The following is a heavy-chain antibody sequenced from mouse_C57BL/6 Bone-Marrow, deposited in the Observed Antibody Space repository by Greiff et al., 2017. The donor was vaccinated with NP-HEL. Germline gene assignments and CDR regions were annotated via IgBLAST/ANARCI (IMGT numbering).Heavy chain of an antibody. V-gene: IGHV3-6*01. D-gene: IGHD1-2*01. CDR1: GYSITSGYY. Sequence: EVQLVESGPGLVKPSQSLSLTCSVTGYSITSGYYWNWIRQLPGNKLEWMGYISYDGSNNYNPSLKNRISITRDTSKNQFFLKLNSVTTEDTATYYCASLGYYFDYWGQGTTLTVSS. J-gene: IGHJ2*01. CDR2: ISYDGSN. CDR3: ASLGYYFDY.